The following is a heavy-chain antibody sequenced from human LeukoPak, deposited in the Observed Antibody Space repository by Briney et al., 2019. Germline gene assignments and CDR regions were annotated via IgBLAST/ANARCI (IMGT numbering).Heavy chain of an antibody. CDR2: ISWNSGSI. V-gene: IGHV3-9*01. Sequence: GGSLRLSCAASGFTFDDYAMHWVRQAPGKGLEWVSGISWNSGSIGYADSVKGRFTISRDNAKNSLYLQMSSLRAEDTALYYCARGGRLTMIWNGAFDIWGQGTMVTVSS. J-gene: IGHJ3*02. D-gene: IGHD3-22*01. CDR3: ARGGRLTMIWNGAFDI. CDR1: GFTFDDYA.